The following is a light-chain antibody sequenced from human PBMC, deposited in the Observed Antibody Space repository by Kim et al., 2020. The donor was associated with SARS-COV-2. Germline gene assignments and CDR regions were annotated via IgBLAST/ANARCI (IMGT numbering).Light chain of an antibody. J-gene: IGKJ4*01. Sequence: SASVGDGVTITCRASQSISSYLNWYQQKQGKAPKLLIYAASSLQSGVPSRFSGSGSGTDFTLTISSLQPEDFATYYCQQSYSPLTFGGGTKVDIK. CDR2: AAS. CDR1: QSISSY. CDR3: QQSYSPLT. V-gene: IGKV1-39*01.